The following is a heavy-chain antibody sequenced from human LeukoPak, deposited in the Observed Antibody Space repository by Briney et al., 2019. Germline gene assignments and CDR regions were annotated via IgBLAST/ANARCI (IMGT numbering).Heavy chain of an antibody. J-gene: IGHJ4*02. Sequence: SQTLSLTCSVSGGSIRSGGHYWSWIRQHPGKALEWIGYINYSGYTFHNPSLKSRLTISVDTSKNQFSLKLSSVTAADTAVYYCARVEVGYNPFYFDYWGQGTLVTVSS. CDR2: INYSGYT. D-gene: IGHD1-14*01. V-gene: IGHV4-31*03. CDR3: ARVEVGYNPFYFDY. CDR1: GGSIRSGGHY.